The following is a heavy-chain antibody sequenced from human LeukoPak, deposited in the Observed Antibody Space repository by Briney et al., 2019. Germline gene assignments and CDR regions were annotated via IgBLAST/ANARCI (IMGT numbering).Heavy chain of an antibody. J-gene: IGHJ5*02. D-gene: IGHD6-13*01. Sequence: GGSLRLSCAASGFTFSSYSMNWVRQAPGKGLEWVSSISSSSSYIYYADSVKGRFTISRDNAKNSLYLQMNSLRAEDMAVYYCARGPIDSSSWYDDPYNWFDPWGQGTLVTVSS. CDR2: ISSSSSYI. V-gene: IGHV3-21*01. CDR1: GFTFSSYS. CDR3: ARGPIDSSSWYDDPYNWFDP.